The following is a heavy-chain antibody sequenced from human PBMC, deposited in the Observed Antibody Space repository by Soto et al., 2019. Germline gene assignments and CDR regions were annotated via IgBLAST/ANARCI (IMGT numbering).Heavy chain of an antibody. Sequence: QEHLVESGGGVVLPGRSLRLSCAASGFTFNTFGMHWVRQAPGKGLEWVAVISYDGSDKYYSDSVRGRFTISRDNSMNTLYLQMNSLRTEDTPVYYCAKSPNFYCSSYHCYKYYFDYWGQGTLVTVSS. J-gene: IGHJ4*02. CDR3: AKSPNFYCSSYHCYKYYFDY. CDR2: ISYDGSDK. D-gene: IGHD2-2*01. V-gene: IGHV3-30*18. CDR1: GFTFNTFG.